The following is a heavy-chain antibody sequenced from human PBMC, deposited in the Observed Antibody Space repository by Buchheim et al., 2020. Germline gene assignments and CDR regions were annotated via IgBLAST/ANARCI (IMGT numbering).Heavy chain of an antibody. Sequence: QQQLQESGPGLVKPSETLSLTCTVSGGSISNSDSYYWGWIRQPPGKGLEWIGSIYYGGSTYYNPSLKSRVTISVDTSKNQFSLKLSSVTAADTAVYYCARMGGYCSSTSCYPPYYYYYYMDVWGKGTT. V-gene: IGHV4-39*01. CDR2: IYYGGST. J-gene: IGHJ6*03. CDR1: GGSISNSDSYY. D-gene: IGHD2-2*01. CDR3: ARMGGYCSSTSCYPPYYYYYYMDV.